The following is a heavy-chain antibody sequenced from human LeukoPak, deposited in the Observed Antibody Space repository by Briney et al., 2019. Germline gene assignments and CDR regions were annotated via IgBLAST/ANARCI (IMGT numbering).Heavy chain of an antibody. V-gene: IGHV1-2*02. J-gene: IGHJ4*02. Sequence: EASVKVSCEASGYTFTGYYMHWVRQAPGQRLEWMGWINPNSGGTNYAQKFQGRVTMTRDTSISTAYMELSRLRSDDTAVYYCARGSWLEMYYFVYWGEGTLVTASS. CDR1: GYTFTGYY. D-gene: IGHD5-24*01. CDR2: INPNSGGT. CDR3: ARGSWLEMYYFVY.